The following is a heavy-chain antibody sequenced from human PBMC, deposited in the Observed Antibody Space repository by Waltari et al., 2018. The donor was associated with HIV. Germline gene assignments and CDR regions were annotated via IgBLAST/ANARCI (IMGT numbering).Heavy chain of an antibody. V-gene: IGHV3-7*01. J-gene: IGHJ2*01. CDR3: ARGPPSWYSGSPGDWYFDL. D-gene: IGHD1-26*01. CDR2: IKQDGSEK. CDR1: GFTFSSYW. Sequence: EVQLVESGGGLVQPGGSLRLSCAASGFTFSSYWMSWVRQAPGKGLEWVANIKQDGSEKYYVDSVKGRFTISRDNAKNSLYLQMNSLRAEDTAVYYCARGPPSWYSGSPGDWYFDLWGRGTLVTVSS.